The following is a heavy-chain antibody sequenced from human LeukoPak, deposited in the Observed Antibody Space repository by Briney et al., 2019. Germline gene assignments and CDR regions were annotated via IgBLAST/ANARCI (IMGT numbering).Heavy chain of an antibody. Sequence: ASVKVSCKASGYTFTSYYMHWVRQAPGRGLEWMGIINPSGGSTRNAQKFQGRATMTRDTSTSTVYMELSSLRSEDTAVYYCATGAVPAASGYWGQGTLVTVSS. CDR3: ATGAVPAASGY. V-gene: IGHV1-46*01. J-gene: IGHJ4*02. D-gene: IGHD2-2*01. CDR1: GYTFTSYY. CDR2: INPSGGST.